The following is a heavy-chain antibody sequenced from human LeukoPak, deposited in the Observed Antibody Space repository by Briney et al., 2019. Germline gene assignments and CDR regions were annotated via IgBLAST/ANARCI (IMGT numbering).Heavy chain of an antibody. CDR1: GFTFSNAW. CDR2: ISGSGSST. J-gene: IGHJ6*02. V-gene: IGHV3-23*01. CDR3: AKDSVWNGDYVGNYGMDV. Sequence: GGSLRLSCAASGFTFSNAWMSWVRQAPGKGLEWVSAISGSGSSTYYVDSVKGRFTISRDNSKNTLYLQMNSLRAEDTAVYHCAKDSVWNGDYVGNYGMDVWGQGTTVTVSS. D-gene: IGHD4-17*01.